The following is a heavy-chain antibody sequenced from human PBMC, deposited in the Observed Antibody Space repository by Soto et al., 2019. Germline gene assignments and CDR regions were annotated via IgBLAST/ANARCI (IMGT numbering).Heavy chain of an antibody. D-gene: IGHD3-22*01. V-gene: IGHV1-2*02. CDR3: ARRSSIWLNEMKFDP. Sequence: ASVKVSCKGARYTFTSYNIYWVRQAPGQGLEWMGWIETSTGDTTYAQKFQGRVTMTRDTSVNIAYMELNNLLSDDTAVYYCARRSSIWLNEMKFDPWGQGTLVTVSS. J-gene: IGHJ5*02. CDR1: RYTFTSYN. CDR2: IETSTGDT.